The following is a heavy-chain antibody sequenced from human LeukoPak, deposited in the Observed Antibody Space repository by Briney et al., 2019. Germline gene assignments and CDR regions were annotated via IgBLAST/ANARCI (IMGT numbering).Heavy chain of an antibody. Sequence: GGSLRLSCAASGFTFSSYAMSWVRQAPGKGLEWVSVISGSGGSTYDADSVKGRFTISRDNSKNTLYLQMNSLRAEDTAVYYCAKDRTGEYYFDYWGQGTLVTVSS. CDR2: ISGSGGST. V-gene: IGHV3-23*01. D-gene: IGHD2-8*02. CDR1: GFTFSSYA. CDR3: AKDRTGEYYFDY. J-gene: IGHJ4*02.